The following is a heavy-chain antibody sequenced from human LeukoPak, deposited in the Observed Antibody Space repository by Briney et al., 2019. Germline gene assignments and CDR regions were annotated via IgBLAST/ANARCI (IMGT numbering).Heavy chain of an antibody. CDR2: IIPIFGTA. CDR3: ARDGLLWFGEFGSYYYYGMDV. J-gene: IGHJ6*02. Sequence: SVKVSCKASGGTFSSYAISWVRQAPGQGLEWMGGIIPIFGTASYAQKFQGRVTMTRDTSTSTVYMELSSLRSEDTAVYYCARDGLLWFGEFGSYYYYGMDVWGQGTTVTVSS. CDR1: GGTFSSYA. D-gene: IGHD3-10*01. V-gene: IGHV1-69*05.